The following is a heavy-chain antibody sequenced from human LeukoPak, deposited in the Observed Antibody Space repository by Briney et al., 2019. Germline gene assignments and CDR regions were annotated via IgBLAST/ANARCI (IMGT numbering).Heavy chain of an antibody. Sequence: GGSLRLSCAASGFTFSSYSMNWVRQAPGKGLEWVSYISSSSSTIYYADSVKGRFTISRDNAKNSLYLQMNSLRAEDTAVYYCAGGTTQYYYYYGMDVWGQGTTVTVSS. D-gene: IGHD4-11*01. CDR1: GFTFSSYS. V-gene: IGHV3-48*04. CDR3: AGGTTQYYYYYGMDV. CDR2: ISSSSSTI. J-gene: IGHJ6*02.